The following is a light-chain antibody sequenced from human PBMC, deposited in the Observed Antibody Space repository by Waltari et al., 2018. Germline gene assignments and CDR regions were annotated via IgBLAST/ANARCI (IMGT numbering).Light chain of an antibody. CDR2: GAS. Sequence: EIVLTQSPGTLSSSPGERITLPCRASQSVSSKYLAWYQQKPGQAPRLLIYGASSRATGIPDRFSGSGSGTDFTLTISRLEPEDFAVYYCQQYGSSPPISFGQGTRLEIK. J-gene: IGKJ5*01. V-gene: IGKV3-20*01. CDR1: QSVSSKY. CDR3: QQYGSSPPIS.